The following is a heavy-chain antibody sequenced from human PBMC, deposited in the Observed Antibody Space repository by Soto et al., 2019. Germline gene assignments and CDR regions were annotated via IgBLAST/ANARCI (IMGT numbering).Heavy chain of an antibody. CDR1: GFTFSSYG. D-gene: IGHD3-10*01. CDR2: IWYDGSNK. J-gene: IGHJ4*02. Sequence: QVQLVESGGGVVQPGRSLRLSCAASGFTFSSYGMHWVRQAPGKGLEWVAVIWYDGSNKYYADSVKGRFTISRDNSQNTLYLQMNSLRAEDTAVYYCARDPFAEWFGECGVDYWGQGTLVTVSS. V-gene: IGHV3-33*01. CDR3: ARDPFAEWFGECGVDY.